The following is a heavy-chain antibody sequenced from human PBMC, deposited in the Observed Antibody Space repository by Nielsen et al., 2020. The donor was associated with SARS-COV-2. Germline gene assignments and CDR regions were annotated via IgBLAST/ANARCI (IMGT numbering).Heavy chain of an antibody. D-gene: IGHD2-15*01. CDR3: TRGFYSQSDC. CDR2: IDGTSSYI. V-gene: IGHV3-21*01. Sequence: RGSLRLSCVASGFNFTRYSMNWVRQAPGKGLEWVAAIDGTSSYIYYADSVRGRFTISRDNGKNSLYLQMNTLRSEDTALYYCTRGFYSQSDCWGQGTLVTVSS. CDR1: GFNFTRYS. J-gene: IGHJ4*02.